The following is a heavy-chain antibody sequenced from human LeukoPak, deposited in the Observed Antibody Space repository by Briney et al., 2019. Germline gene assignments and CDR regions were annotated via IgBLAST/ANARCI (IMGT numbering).Heavy chain of an antibody. CDR3: ARYHKSYGDYPYYFDS. D-gene: IGHD4-17*01. J-gene: IGHJ4*02. V-gene: IGHV4-30-4*01. CDR2: INKKGGT. Sequence: PSETLSLTCTVSSDSISSGDYYWSWIRQPAGKGLEFIGYINKKGGTFYNPPLKSRVSISIDTSKNQFSLKLTSVTAADTAVYFCARYHKSYGDYPYYFDSWGQGTLVTVSS. CDR1: SDSISSGDYY.